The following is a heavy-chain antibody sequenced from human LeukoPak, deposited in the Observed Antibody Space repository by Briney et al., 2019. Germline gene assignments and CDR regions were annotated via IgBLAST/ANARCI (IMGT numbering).Heavy chain of an antibody. CDR1: GGSFSGYY. J-gene: IGHJ4*02. CDR2: IYHSGST. Sequence: PSETLSLTCAVYGGSFSGYYWSWIRQPPGKGLEWIGEIYHSGSTNYNPSLKSRVTISVDTSKNQFSLKLSSMTAADTAVYYCARGPHYYGRFGYFDYWGQGTLVTVSS. CDR3: ARGPHYYGRFGYFDY. V-gene: IGHV4-34*01. D-gene: IGHD3-10*01.